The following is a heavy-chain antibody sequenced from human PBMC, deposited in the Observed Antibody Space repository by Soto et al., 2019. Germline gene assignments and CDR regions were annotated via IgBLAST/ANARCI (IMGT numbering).Heavy chain of an antibody. D-gene: IGHD6-13*01. CDR3: AREIPPGIAAAGTNWFDP. CDR1: GFTVSSNY. Sequence: SLRLSCAASGFTVSSNYMNWVRQAPGKGLEWVSYISSSSSTIYYADSVKGRFTISRDNAKNSLYLQMNSLRAEDTAVYYCAREIPPGIAAAGTNWFDPWGQGTLVTVSS. J-gene: IGHJ5*02. V-gene: IGHV3-48*01. CDR2: ISSSSSTI.